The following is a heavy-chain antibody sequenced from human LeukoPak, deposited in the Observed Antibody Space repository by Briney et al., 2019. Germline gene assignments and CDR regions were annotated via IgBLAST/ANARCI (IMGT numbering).Heavy chain of an antibody. J-gene: IGHJ4*02. CDR1: GFTFSSYA. Sequence: GGALRLSCAASGFTFSSYAMSWVRQAPGKGLEWVSAIIISGGSTYYADSVKGRFNTPSDNSKTTLYLQMNSLRAEDTAVYYCARSWGTVTTLNLFDYWGQGALVTVFS. V-gene: IGHV3-23*01. CDR3: ARSWGTVTTLNLFDY. CDR2: IIISGGST. D-gene: IGHD4-17*01.